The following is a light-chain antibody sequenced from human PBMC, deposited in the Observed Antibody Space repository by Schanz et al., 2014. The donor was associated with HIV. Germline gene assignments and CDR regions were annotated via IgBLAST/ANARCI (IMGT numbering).Light chain of an antibody. V-gene: IGLV2-14*01. Sequence: QSVLTQPPSASGSPGQSVTLSCTGTSSDVGDYNYVSWYQQHPGKAPKLMIYDVSNRPSGVSNRFSGSKSGNTASLTISGLQAEDEADYYCSSYTSSSTLVFGGGTKLTVL. J-gene: IGLJ2*01. CDR3: SSYTSSSTLV. CDR2: DVS. CDR1: SSDVGDYNY.